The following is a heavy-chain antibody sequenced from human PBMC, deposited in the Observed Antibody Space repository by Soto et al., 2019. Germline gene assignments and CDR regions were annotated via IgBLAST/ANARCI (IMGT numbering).Heavy chain of an antibody. V-gene: IGHV4-30-4*01. CDR2: IYHSGSS. J-gene: IGHJ5*02. CDR1: GGSISSDDYY. CDR3: ARTSPRGSGTWFDP. D-gene: IGHD3-10*01. Sequence: SATLSLTCTVSGGSISSDDYYWSWLRQPPGKGLEWIGYIYHSGSSYYNPSLKSRVTISIDTSKNQLSLKLSSVTAADTAVYYCARTSPRGSGTWFDPWGQGTLVTVSS.